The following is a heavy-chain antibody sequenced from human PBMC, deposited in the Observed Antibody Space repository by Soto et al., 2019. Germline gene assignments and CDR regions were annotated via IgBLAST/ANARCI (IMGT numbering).Heavy chain of an antibody. CDR3: ARHYSAMGV. CDR2: IYSDNNT. Sequence: EVQLVETGGDLIQPGGSLRLSCAASGFTVSSDSMTWVRQAPGKGLEWISIIYSDNNTDYADSVKGRFSISRDTSKNFLYLQMNSLRAEDTAEYYCARHYSAMGVWGQGPTVTVSS. CDR1: GFTVSSDS. J-gene: IGHJ6*02. V-gene: IGHV3-53*02.